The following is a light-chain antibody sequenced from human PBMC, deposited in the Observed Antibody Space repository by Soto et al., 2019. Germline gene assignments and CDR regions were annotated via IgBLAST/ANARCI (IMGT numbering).Light chain of an antibody. V-gene: IGKV3-20*01. CDR3: QQYGRSQGT. Sequence: EIVLTQSPGTLSLSPGERATLSCRASQSVSSSFLAWYQQKPGQAPRLLIYGASRRATGIPDRFSGSGSGTDFTLTISRLEPEDFAVYYCQQYGRSQGTFGQGTKVDIK. CDR2: GAS. J-gene: IGKJ1*01. CDR1: QSVSSSF.